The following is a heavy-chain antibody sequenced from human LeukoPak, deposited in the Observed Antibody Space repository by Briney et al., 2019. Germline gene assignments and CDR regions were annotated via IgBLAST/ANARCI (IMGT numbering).Heavy chain of an antibody. D-gene: IGHD1-1*01. Sequence: ASVKVSCKASGYTFTGYYMHWVRQAPGQGLEWMGWINPNSGGTNYAQKFQGRVTMTRDTSISTAYMELSRLRSGDTAVYYCARAGTGAPYDAFDIWGQGTMVTVSS. CDR2: INPNSGGT. CDR3: ARAGTGAPYDAFDI. CDR1: GYTFTGYY. V-gene: IGHV1-2*02. J-gene: IGHJ3*02.